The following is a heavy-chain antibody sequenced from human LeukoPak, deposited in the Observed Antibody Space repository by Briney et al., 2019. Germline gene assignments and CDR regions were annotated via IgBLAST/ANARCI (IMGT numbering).Heavy chain of an antibody. D-gene: IGHD3-16*01. CDR2: IKQDGSEK. Sequence: PGGSLRLSCAASGFTFSSYWMSWVRRAPGKGLEWVANIKQDGSEKYYVDSVKGRFTISRDNAKNSLYLQMNSLRAEDTAVYYCARDRGGVTPRFDYWGQGTLVTVSS. CDR1: GFTFSSYW. V-gene: IGHV3-7*01. J-gene: IGHJ4*02. CDR3: ARDRGGVTPRFDY.